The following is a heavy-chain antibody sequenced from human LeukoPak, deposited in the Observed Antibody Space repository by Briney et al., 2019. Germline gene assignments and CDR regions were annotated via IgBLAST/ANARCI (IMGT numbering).Heavy chain of an antibody. CDR3: ARERDYDFWSGYYKTYYFDY. J-gene: IGHJ4*02. V-gene: IGHV4-4*07. D-gene: IGHD3-3*01. Sequence: SETLSLTCTVSGGSLSSYYWSWIRQPAGKGLEWIGRIYTSGSTNYNPSLKSRVTMSVDTSKNQFSLKLSSVTAADTAVYYCARERDYDFWSGYYKTYYFDYWGQGTLVTVSS. CDR2: IYTSGST. CDR1: GGSLSSYY.